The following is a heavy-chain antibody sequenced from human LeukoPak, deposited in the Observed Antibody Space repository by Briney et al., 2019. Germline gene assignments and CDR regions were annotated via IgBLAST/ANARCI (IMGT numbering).Heavy chain of an antibody. D-gene: IGHD5-18*01. CDR3: ARVLKDTAMGYYYYYYMDV. J-gene: IGHJ6*03. Sequence: ASVKVSCKSSGYTFTSYDINWVRQATGQGREWMGWMNPNSGNTGYTQKFQGRVTMTRNTSISTAYMELSSLRSEDTAVYYCARVLKDTAMGYYYYYYMDVWGKGTTVTVSS. CDR1: GYTFTSYD. V-gene: IGHV1-8*01. CDR2: MNPNSGNT.